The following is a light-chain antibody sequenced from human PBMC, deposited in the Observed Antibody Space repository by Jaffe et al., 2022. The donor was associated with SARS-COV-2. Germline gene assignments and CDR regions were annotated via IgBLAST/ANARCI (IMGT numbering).Light chain of an antibody. CDR3: CSYAGTYTLVV. CDR2: GVS. V-gene: IGLV2-11*01. CDR1: SSDVGGYNY. J-gene: IGLJ2*01. Sequence: QSALTQPRSVSRSPGQSVTISCTGTSSDVGGYNYVSWYQQHPGQAPKLLIYGVSKRPSGVPDRFSGSKSGNTASLTISGLQAEDEADYYCCSYAGTYTLVVFGGGTKLTVL.